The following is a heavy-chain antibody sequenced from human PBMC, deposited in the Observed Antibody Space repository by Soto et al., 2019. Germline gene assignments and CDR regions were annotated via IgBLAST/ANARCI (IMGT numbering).Heavy chain of an antibody. V-gene: IGHV4-31*03. CDR2: IYYSGST. CDR1: GGSISSGGYY. Sequence: SETLSLTCTVSGGSISSGGYYWSWIRQHPGKGLEWIGYIYYSGSTYYNPSLKSRVTISVDTSKNQFSLKLSSVTAADTAVYYCARDSGIAVAGTPGVFDYWGQGTLVTVSS. CDR3: ARDSGIAVAGTPGVFDY. J-gene: IGHJ4*02. D-gene: IGHD6-19*01.